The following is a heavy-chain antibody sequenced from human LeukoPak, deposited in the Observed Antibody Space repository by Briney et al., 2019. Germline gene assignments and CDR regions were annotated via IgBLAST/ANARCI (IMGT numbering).Heavy chain of an antibody. CDR2: ISWNSGSI. J-gene: IGHJ4*02. V-gene: IGHV3-9*01. D-gene: IGHD3-22*01. Sequence: PGRSLRLSCAASGFTFDDCAMHWVRQAPGKGLEWVSGISWNSGSIGYADSVKGRFTISRDNAKNSLYLQMNSLRAEDTALYYCAKDHYYYDSSGYQCWGQGTLVTVSS. CDR1: GFTFDDCA. CDR3: AKDHYYYDSSGYQC.